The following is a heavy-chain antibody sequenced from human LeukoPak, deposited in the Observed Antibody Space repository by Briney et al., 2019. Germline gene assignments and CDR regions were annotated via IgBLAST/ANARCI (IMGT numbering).Heavy chain of an antibody. CDR2: IYYSGST. V-gene: IGHV4-30-4*08. CDR3: ARETYNDFSRWFDP. Sequence: SQTLSLTCTVSGGSISSDHYYWSWIRQPPGKGLEWIGYIYYSGSTYYNPSLKSRVMFSVDTSKNQFSLKLTSVTAVDTAVYYCARETYNDFSRWFDPWGQGTLVTVSS. J-gene: IGHJ5*02. CDR1: GGSISSDHYY. D-gene: IGHD3-3*01.